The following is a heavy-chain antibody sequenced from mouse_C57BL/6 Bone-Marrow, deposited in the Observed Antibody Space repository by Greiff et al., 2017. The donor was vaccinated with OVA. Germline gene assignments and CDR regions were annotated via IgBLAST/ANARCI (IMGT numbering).Heavy chain of an antibody. CDR2: IRNKANGYTA. D-gene: IGHD1-1*01. V-gene: IGHV7-3*01. J-gene: IGHJ2*01. Sequence: EVKLMESGGGLVQPGGSLSLSCAASGFTFTDYYMSWVRQPPGKALEWLGFIRNKANGYTAEYSASVNGRFTISRDNSQSILYLQMNALRAEDSATYYCARYTCTTVAFDYWGQGTTLTVSS. CDR3: ARYTCTTVAFDY. CDR1: GFTFTDYY.